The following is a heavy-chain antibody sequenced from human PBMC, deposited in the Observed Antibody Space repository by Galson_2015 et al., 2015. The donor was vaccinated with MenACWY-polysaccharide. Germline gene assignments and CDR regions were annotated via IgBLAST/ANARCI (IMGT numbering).Heavy chain of an antibody. Sequence: LRLSCAASGLTFSTYAMSWVRQAPGKGLDWVSTISNRGVTYYADSVQGRFTISRDNSDDTVHLQMSGLRAEDTAIYFCVKDRGPIFGDYWGQGALVAVSS. J-gene: IGHJ4*02. CDR3: VKDRGPIFGDY. CDR1: GLTFSTYA. V-gene: IGHV3-23*01. D-gene: IGHD3-10*01. CDR2: ISNRGVT.